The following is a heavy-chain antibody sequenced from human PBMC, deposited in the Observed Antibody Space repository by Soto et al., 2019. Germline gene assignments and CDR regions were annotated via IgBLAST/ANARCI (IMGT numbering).Heavy chain of an antibody. Sequence: ASVKVSCKASGYTFTSYAMHWVRQAPGQRLEWMGWINAGNGNTKYSQKFQGRVTITRDTSASTAYMELSSLRSEDTAVYYCARPRYCSGGGCYYFDYWGQGTLVTVSS. CDR3: ARPRYCSGGGCYYFDY. J-gene: IGHJ4*02. D-gene: IGHD2-15*01. CDR2: INAGNGNT. V-gene: IGHV1-3*01. CDR1: GYTFTSYA.